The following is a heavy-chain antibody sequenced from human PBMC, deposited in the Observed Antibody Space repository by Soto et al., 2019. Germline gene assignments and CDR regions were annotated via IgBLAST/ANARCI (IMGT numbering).Heavy chain of an antibody. Sequence: GGSLRLSWAASGFTFSSYGMHWVRQAPGKGLEWVAVIWYDGSNKYYADSVKGRFTISRDNSKNTLYLQMNSLRAEDTAVYYCARSSIAMIPSWDYWGQGTLVTVSS. J-gene: IGHJ4*02. CDR3: ARSSIAMIPSWDY. CDR1: GFTFSSYG. CDR2: IWYDGSNK. D-gene: IGHD3-22*01. V-gene: IGHV3-33*01.